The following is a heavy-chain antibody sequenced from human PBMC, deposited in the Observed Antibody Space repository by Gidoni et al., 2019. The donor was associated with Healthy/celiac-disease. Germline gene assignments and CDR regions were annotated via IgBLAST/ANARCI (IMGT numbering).Heavy chain of an antibody. V-gene: IGHV4-31*02. D-gene: IGHD5-12*01. J-gene: IGHJ4*02. CDR2: IYYSGST. CDR3: AVGPHRDGYNYYYFDY. CDR1: GGSISSGGYY. Sequence: GGSISSGGYYWSWIRQHPGKGLEWIGYIYYSGSTYYNPSLKSRVTISVDTSKNQFSLKLSSVTAADTAVYYCAVGPHRDGYNYYYFDYWGQGTLVTVSS.